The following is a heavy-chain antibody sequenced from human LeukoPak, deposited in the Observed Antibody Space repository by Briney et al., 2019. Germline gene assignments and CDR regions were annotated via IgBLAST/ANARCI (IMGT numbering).Heavy chain of an antibody. J-gene: IGHJ4*02. CDR2: INPNIGGT. D-gene: IGHD6-19*01. CDR1: GYTFTGYY. V-gene: IGHV1-2*02. Sequence: ASVKVSCKASGYTFTGYYMHWVRQAPGQGLEWMGWINPNIGGTNYAQKFQGRVTMTMDTFISTAYMELSRLRSDDTAVYYCARGEDSSGWAVDYWGQGTLVTVS. CDR3: ARGEDSSGWAVDY.